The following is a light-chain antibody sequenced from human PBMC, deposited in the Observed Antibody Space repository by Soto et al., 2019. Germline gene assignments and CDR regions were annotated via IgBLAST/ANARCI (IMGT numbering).Light chain of an antibody. CDR1: SSNIGAGYH. Sequence: QSVLTQPPSVSGAPGQRVTISSTGSSSNIGAGYHVHWYQQLPGTAPKLLIYGNSNRPSGVPDRFSGSRSGTSASLAITGLQAEDEADYYCQSSDSSLSGSRVFGTGTKVTVL. J-gene: IGLJ1*01. V-gene: IGLV1-40*01. CDR2: GNS. CDR3: QSSDSSLSGSRV.